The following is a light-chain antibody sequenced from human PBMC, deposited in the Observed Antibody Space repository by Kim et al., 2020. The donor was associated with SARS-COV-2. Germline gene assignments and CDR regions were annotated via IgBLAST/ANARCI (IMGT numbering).Light chain of an antibody. Sequence: HSVPLPCHGTSNDVGCYNYVTWYQQHPGKPPKLMIYDVTKRPSGVPDRFSGSKSGNTASLTISGLQGEDEADYYCCSYAGSYTEVFGGGTQLTVL. CDR2: DVT. CDR1: SNDVGCYNY. V-gene: IGLV2-11*03. CDR3: CSYAGSYTEV. J-gene: IGLJ2*01.